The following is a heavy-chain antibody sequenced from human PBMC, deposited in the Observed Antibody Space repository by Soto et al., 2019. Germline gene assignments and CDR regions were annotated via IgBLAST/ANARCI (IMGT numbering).Heavy chain of an antibody. J-gene: IGHJ6*02. Sequence: LRLSCAASGFTFSRAWMCWVRQSPGKGLEWVGRIKTKSDGATTDYAAPVKGRFTISRDDSEKTVYLQMNSLETDDTAVYFCTRVQAYYYYGMDVWGQGTTVTVS. CDR1: GFTFSRAW. D-gene: IGHD1-1*01. V-gene: IGHV3-15*01. CDR3: TRVQAYYYYGMDV. CDR2: IKTKSDGATT.